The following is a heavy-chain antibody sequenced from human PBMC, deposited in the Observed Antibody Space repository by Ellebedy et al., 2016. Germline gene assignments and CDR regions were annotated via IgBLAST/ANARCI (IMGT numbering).Heavy chain of an antibody. CDR3: AKQRGGYDLADY. CDR2: IYPSDSET. Sequence: GESLKISCRASGYIFSNYWIGWVRQMPGKGLEWMAIIYPSDSETIYSPSFQGQVTISADKSITTAYLTWSSLRASDTAIYYCAKQRGGYDLADYWGQGTQVTVSS. D-gene: IGHD5-12*01. CDR1: GYIFSNYW. J-gene: IGHJ4*02. V-gene: IGHV5-51*01.